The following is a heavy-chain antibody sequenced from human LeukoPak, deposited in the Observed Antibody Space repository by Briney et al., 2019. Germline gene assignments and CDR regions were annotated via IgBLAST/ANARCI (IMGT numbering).Heavy chain of an antibody. CDR1: GSTISSYY. J-gene: IGHJ4*02. Sequence: PSETLSLTCTVSGSTISSYYWSWIRQPPGKGLEWIGYIYYIGTTNYNPSLKSRVTISIDTSRNQFSLKLSSVTAADTAVYYCARGQLERLPYFDYWGQGALVTVSS. CDR2: IYYIGTT. D-gene: IGHD1-1*01. V-gene: IGHV4-59*01. CDR3: ARGQLERLPYFDY.